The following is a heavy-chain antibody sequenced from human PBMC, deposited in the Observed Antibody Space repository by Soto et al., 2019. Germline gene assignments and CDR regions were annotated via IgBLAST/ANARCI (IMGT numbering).Heavy chain of an antibody. Sequence: GGSLRLSCAAAGFTFSSYSMNWVRQAPGKGLEWVSAISGSSGSTYYADSVKGRFTISRDNAKNTLYLQMNSLRAEDTAVYYCVRDPSELSEPDHYFQHWGQGSRVTVSS. V-gene: IGHV3-21*04. J-gene: IGHJ1*01. CDR3: VRDPSELSEPDHYFQH. D-gene: IGHD1-7*01. CDR2: ISGSSGST. CDR1: GFTFSSYS.